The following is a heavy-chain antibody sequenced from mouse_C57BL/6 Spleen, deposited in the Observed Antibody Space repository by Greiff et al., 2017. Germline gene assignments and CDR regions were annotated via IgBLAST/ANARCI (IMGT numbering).Heavy chain of an antibody. CDR1: GYTFTSYW. CDR3: TNSNPLYYAMDY. CDR2: IYPGNSDT. Sequence: EVQLQQSGTVLARPGASVKMSCKTSGYTFTSYWMHWVKQRPGQGLEWIGAIYPGNSDTSYNQKFKGKAKLTAVTAARTAYMELSSLTNEDSAVYYCTNSNPLYYAMDYWGQGTSVTVSS. J-gene: IGHJ4*01. D-gene: IGHD2-5*01. V-gene: IGHV1-5*01.